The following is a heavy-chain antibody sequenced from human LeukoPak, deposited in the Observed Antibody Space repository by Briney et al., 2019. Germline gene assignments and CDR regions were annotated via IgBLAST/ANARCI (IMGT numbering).Heavy chain of an antibody. D-gene: IGHD3-10*01. CDR1: GYTLTELS. J-gene: IGHJ5*02. V-gene: IGHV1-24*01. CDR3: ATMVDYGSGSYRWFDP. CDR2: FDPEDGET. Sequence: ASVKVSCKVSGYTLTELSRHWVRQAPGKGLEWMGGFDPEDGETIYAQKFQCRVTMTEDTSTDTAYMELSSLRSEDTAVYYCATMVDYGSGSYRWFDPWGQGTLVTVSS.